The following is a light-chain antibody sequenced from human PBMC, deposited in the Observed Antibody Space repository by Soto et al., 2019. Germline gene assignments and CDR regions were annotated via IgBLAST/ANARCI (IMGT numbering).Light chain of an antibody. CDR2: HVS. CDR1: QTINNW. V-gene: IGKV1-5*01. CDR3: LQDHDDSWT. Sequence: IQMTQSPSTLSASVGDRVTIACRASQTINNWLAWYQQKPGKAPKLLIYHVSTLESGVPSRFSGSGSGTEFTLTVSSLQPEDFATYYCLQDHDDSWTFGQGTKVDIK. J-gene: IGKJ1*01.